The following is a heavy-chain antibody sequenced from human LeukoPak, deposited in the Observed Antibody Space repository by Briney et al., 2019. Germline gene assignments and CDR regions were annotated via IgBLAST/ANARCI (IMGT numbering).Heavy chain of an antibody. D-gene: IGHD3-10*01. CDR3: VKSYGSGSHIRPTHFDY. J-gene: IGHJ4*02. Sequence: GGSLRLSCSASGFTFSSYAMHWVRQAPGQGLEYVSAISSNGGSTYYADSVKGRFTISRDNSKNTLYLQMSSLRAEDTAVYYCVKSYGSGSHIRPTHFDYWGQGTLVTVSS. CDR2: ISSNGGST. CDR1: GFTFSSYA. V-gene: IGHV3-64D*06.